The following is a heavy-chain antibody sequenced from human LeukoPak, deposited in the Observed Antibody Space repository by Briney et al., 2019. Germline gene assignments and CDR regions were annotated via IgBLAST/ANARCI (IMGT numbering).Heavy chain of an antibody. CDR1: GFTFSSYW. CDR2: INSDGSST. J-gene: IGHJ3*02. Sequence: GGSLRLSCAASGFTFSSYWMHWVRQAPGKGLVWVSRINSDGSSTSYADSVKGRFTISRDNAKITLYLQMNSLRAEDTAVYYCARPSGYYDSSVAFDIRGQGTMVTVSS. V-gene: IGHV3-74*01. CDR3: ARPSGYYDSSVAFDI. D-gene: IGHD3-22*01.